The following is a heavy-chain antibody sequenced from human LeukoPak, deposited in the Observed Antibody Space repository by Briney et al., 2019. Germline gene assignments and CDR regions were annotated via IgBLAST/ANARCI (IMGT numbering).Heavy chain of an antibody. CDR1: GYTFTGYY. D-gene: IGHD1-26*01. CDR2: MNPNSGGT. CDR3: AKDSGSSNAFDY. V-gene: IGHV1-2*02. J-gene: IGHJ4*02. Sequence: ASVKVSCKASGYTFTGYYMHWVRQAPGQGLEWMGWMNPNSGGTHYAQKFQGSVTTTRDTSISTAYMELSRLRFDDTAVYYCAKDSGSSNAFDYWGQGTLVTVSS.